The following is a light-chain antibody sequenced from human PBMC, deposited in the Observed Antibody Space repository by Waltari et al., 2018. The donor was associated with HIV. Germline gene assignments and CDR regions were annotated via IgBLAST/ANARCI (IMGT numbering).Light chain of an antibody. CDR3: QSYDSSLTMV. CDR2: ATI. CDR1: SSNIGAGYD. V-gene: IGLV1-40*01. Sequence: QSVLTQPPSVSGAPGQRVTISCTGGSSNIGAGYDVHWYQRLPGTAPKLLIFATINRPSGVPDRFSGSSSGTSASRAITGLQAEDEADYYGQSYDSSLTMVFGGGTKVTVL. J-gene: IGLJ2*01.